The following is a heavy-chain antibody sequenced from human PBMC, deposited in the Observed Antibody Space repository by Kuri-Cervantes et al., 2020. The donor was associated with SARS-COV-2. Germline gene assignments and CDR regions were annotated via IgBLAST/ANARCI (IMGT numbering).Heavy chain of an antibody. D-gene: IGHD1-26*01. J-gene: IGHJ6*03. CDR3: ASDRVSSKIYYYYYYMDV. CDR2: ISSSSSTI. V-gene: IGHV3-48*04. CDR1: GFTFSSYS. Sequence: GESLKISCAASGFTFSSYSMNWVRQAPGKGLEWVSYISSSSSTIYYADSVKGRFTISRDNAKNSLYLQMNSLRAEDTAVYYCASDRVSSKIYYYYYYMDVWGKGTTVTVSS.